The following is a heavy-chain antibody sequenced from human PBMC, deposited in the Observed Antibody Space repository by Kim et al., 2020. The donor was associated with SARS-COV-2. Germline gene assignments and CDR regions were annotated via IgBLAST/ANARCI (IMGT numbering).Heavy chain of an antibody. J-gene: IGHJ6*02. Sequence: SVKVSCKASGGTFSSYAISWVRQAPGQGLEWMGGIIPIFGTANYAQKFQGRVTITADESTSTAYMELSSLRSEDTAVYYCARDNPGDDFITFAKYGMDVWGQGTTVTVSS. V-gene: IGHV1-69*13. CDR2: IIPIFGTA. D-gene: IGHD3-3*01. CDR3: ARDNPGDDFITFAKYGMDV. CDR1: GGTFSSYA.